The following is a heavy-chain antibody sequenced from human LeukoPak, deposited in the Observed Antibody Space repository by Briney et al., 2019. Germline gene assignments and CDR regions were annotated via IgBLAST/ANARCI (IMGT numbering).Heavy chain of an antibody. CDR3: AVGYCSGGSCYNDPKDDY. V-gene: IGHV4-34*01. J-gene: IGHJ4*02. D-gene: IGHD2-15*01. CDR1: GCSFSGGYY. Sequence: SETLSLTCAVYGCSFSGGYYWSWIRQSPPRGLEWIGEINHVGHTNYNPPLKSRATISTDSSKTQFSLKLSSVAAADTAVYYCAVGYCSGGSCYNDPKDDYWGQGTLVTVSS. CDR2: INHVGHT.